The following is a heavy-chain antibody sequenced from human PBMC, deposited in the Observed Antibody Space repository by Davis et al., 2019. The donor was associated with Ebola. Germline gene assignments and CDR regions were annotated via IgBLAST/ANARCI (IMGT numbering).Heavy chain of an antibody. CDR3: ARSITMIVVVNGWFDP. V-gene: IGHV1-69*13. CDR1: GGTFSSYA. Sequence: AASVKVSCKASGGTFSSYAISWVRQAPGQGLEWMGGIIPIFGTANYAQKFQGRVTITADESTSTAYMELRSLRSDDTAVYYCARSITMIVVVNGWFDPWGQGTLVTVSS. J-gene: IGHJ5*02. D-gene: IGHD3-22*01. CDR2: IIPIFGTA.